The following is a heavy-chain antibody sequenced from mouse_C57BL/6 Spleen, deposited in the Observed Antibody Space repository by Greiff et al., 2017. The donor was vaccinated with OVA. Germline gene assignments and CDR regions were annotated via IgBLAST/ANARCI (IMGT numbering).Heavy chain of an antibody. D-gene: IGHD1-1*01. CDR2: IDPANGNT. Sequence: VQLQQSVAELVRPGASVKLSCTASGFNIKNTYMHWVKQRPEQGLEWIGRIDPANGNTKYAPKFQGKATITADTSSNTAYLQLSSLTSADPAIYDCARRSGSSSTWSDYWGQGTMVTVSA. J-gene: IGHJ3*01. V-gene: IGHV14-3*01. CDR3: ARRSGSSSTWSDY. CDR1: GFNIKNTY.